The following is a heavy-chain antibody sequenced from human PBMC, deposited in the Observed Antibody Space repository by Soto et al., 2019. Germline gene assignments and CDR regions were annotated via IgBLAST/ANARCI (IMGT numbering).Heavy chain of an antibody. CDR3: ARTPDYGDYVYYYYYGMDV. CDR1: GFTFSSYA. D-gene: IGHD4-17*01. V-gene: IGHV3-30-3*01. J-gene: IGHJ6*02. CDR2: ISYDGSNK. Sequence: QVQLVESGGGVVQPGRSLRLSCAASGFTFSSYAMHWVRQAPGKGLEWVAVISYDGSNKYYADSVKGRFTISRDNSKNPLYLQMNSLRAEDTAVYYCARTPDYGDYVYYYYYGMDVWGQGTTVTVSS.